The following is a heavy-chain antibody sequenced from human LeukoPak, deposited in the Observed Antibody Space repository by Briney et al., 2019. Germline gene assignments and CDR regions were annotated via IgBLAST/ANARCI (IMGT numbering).Heavy chain of an antibody. Sequence: GGSLRLSCAASGFTFSSYSMNWVRQAPGKGLDGVSSISSSSSYLYYADSVKGRFTISRDNAKNSLYLQMNSLRAEDTAVYYCARTQYGSGSPFDYWGQGTLVTVSS. CDR2: ISSSSSYL. CDR1: GFTFSSYS. J-gene: IGHJ4*02. CDR3: ARTQYGSGSPFDY. V-gene: IGHV3-21*01. D-gene: IGHD3-10*01.